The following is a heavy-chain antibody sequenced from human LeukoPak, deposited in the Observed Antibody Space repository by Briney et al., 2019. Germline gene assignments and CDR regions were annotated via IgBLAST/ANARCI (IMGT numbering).Heavy chain of an antibody. D-gene: IGHD3-22*01. CDR1: GGTFSSYA. V-gene: IGHV1-69*04. CDR3: ARGAYYYYDSSGYHYYYGMDV. Sequence: ASVKVSCKASGGTFSSYAISWVRQAPGQGLEWMGRIIPILGIANYAQKFQGRVTITADKSTSTAYMELSSLRSEDTAVYYCARGAYYYYDSSGYHYYYGMDVWGQGTTVTVYS. CDR2: IIPILGIA. J-gene: IGHJ6*02.